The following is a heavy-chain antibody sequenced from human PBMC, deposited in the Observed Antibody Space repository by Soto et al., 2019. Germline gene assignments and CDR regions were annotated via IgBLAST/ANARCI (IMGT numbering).Heavy chain of an antibody. J-gene: IGHJ6*02. CDR1: GYNFTSHY. CDR2: IYPRGGTT. CDR3: ARVGYSSTGTTFHYHGLDV. D-gene: IGHD3-22*01. Sequence: ASVKVSCKASGYNFTSHYMHWVRQAPGQGLESMGIIYPRGGTTIYAQKFQGRVTMTRDTSTHTFYMELSSLRSEDTAMYYCARVGYSSTGTTFHYHGLDVWGQGTTVTVSS. V-gene: IGHV1-46*01.